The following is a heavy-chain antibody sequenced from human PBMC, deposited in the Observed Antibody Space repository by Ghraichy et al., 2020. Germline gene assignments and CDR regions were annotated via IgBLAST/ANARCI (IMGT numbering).Heavy chain of an antibody. D-gene: IGHD4-17*01. J-gene: IGHJ2*01. CDR2: ISSSSSYI. V-gene: IGHV3-21*01. Sequence: GESLNISCAASGFTFSSYSMNWVRQAPGKGLEWVSSISSSSSYIYYADSVKGRFTISRDNAKNSLYLQMNSLRAEDTAVYYCARPDYGDYTNWYFDLWGRGTLVTVSS. CDR1: GFTFSSYS. CDR3: ARPDYGDYTNWYFDL.